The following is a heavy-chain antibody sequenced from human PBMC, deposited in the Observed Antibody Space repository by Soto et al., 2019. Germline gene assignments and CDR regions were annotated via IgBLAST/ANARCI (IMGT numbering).Heavy chain of an antibody. Sequence: QVQLQESGPGLVKPSETLSLTCTVSGGSVSSGSYYWSWIRQPPGKGLEWIGYIYYSGSTNYNPSLKSRVTISVDTSKNQSSLKLSSVPAVDTAVYYCARVSSGVPAAFSSWGQGTLVPVSS. J-gene: IGHJ5*02. CDR2: IYYSGST. D-gene: IGHD2-2*01. V-gene: IGHV4-61*01. CDR1: GGSVSSGSYY. CDR3: ARVSSGVPAAFSS.